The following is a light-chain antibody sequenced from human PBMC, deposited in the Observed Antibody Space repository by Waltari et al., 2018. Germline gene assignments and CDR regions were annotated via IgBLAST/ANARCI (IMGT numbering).Light chain of an antibody. J-gene: IGKJ1*01. V-gene: IGKV3-20*01. CDR2: DAS. CDR3: QRYGTLPAT. Sequence: EIVLTQSPGTLSLSPGERATLSCRASQRFSRGLRTLAWYQQKPGQAPRLLIYDASTRATGIPDRFSGSGSGTDFTLTISRLEPDDFAVYYCQRYGTLPATFGQGTKVEIK. CDR1: QRFSRGLRT.